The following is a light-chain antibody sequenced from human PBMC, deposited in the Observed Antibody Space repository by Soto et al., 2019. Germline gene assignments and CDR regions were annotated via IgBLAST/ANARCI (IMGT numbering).Light chain of an antibody. CDR2: DAS. J-gene: IGKJ4*01. Sequence: EIVLTQSPATLSLSPGERATLSCRASQSLNSYLAWFQQKPGQAPRLLIYDASNRATGIPARFSGSGSGTDFTLTISRLEPEDFAVYYCQQRRDWPLTFGGGTKVEIK. CDR3: QQRRDWPLT. CDR1: QSLNSY. V-gene: IGKV3-11*01.